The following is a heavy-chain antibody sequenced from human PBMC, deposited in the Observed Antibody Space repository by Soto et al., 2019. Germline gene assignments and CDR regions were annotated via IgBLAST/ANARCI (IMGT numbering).Heavy chain of an antibody. CDR2: IKQDGSEK. CDR3: ARSRDSSSWYFPPRYFDY. D-gene: IGHD6-13*01. V-gene: IGHV3-7*01. Sequence: PGGSLRLSCAASGFTFSSYWMSWVRQAPGKGLEWVANIKQDGSEKYYVDSVKGRFTISRDNAKNSLYLQMNSLRAEDTAVYYCARSRDSSSWYFPPRYFDYWGQGTLVTVSS. CDR1: GFTFSSYW. J-gene: IGHJ4*02.